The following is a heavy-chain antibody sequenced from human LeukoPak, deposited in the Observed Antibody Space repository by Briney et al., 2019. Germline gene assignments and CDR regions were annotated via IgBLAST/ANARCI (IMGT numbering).Heavy chain of an antibody. V-gene: IGHV4-34*01. Sequence: SETLSLTCAAYGGSFSGYYWSWIRQPPGKGLEWIGEINHSGSTNYNPSLKSRVTISVDTSKNQFSLKLSSVTAADTAVYYCARGQNFRGSSWQVGYFQHWGQGTLVTVSS. D-gene: IGHD6-13*01. J-gene: IGHJ1*01. CDR2: INHSGST. CDR1: GGSFSGYY. CDR3: ARGQNFRGSSWQVGYFQH.